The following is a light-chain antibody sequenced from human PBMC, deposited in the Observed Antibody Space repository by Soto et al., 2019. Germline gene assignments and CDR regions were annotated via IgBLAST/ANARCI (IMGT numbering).Light chain of an antibody. V-gene: IGKV3-11*01. CDR2: DAS. CDR1: QSFSNY. J-gene: IGKJ1*01. CDR3: QQRDNRT. Sequence: EIVLTQSPATLSLSPGERATLSCRASQSFSNYLAWYQQKPGQAPRLLIYDASNRATGIPARFSGSGSGTDFTLTISSLEPEDFAVYYCQQRDNRTFDQGTKVEMK.